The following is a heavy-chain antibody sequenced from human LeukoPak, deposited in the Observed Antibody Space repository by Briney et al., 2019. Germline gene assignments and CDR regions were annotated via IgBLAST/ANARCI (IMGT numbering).Heavy chain of an antibody. CDR2: IIPIFGTS. CDR1: GGTFSSYA. V-gene: IGHV1-69*01. D-gene: IGHD4-11*01. J-gene: IGHJ4*02. Sequence: SSVKVSCKASGGTFSSYAISWVRQAPGQGLEWMGGIIPIFGTSNYAQKFQGRVTITADESTSAAYMELSTLRSEDTAVYYCARERRGSTVTWGQGTLVTVS. CDR3: ARERRGSTVT.